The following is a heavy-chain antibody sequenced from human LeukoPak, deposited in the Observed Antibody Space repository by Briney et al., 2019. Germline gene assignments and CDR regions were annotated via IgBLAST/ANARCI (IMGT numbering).Heavy chain of an antibody. D-gene: IGHD5/OR15-5a*01. CDR1: GFTFSSYT. J-gene: IGHJ4*02. Sequence: GGSLRLSCAASGFTFSSYTMSWVRQAPGKGLEWVSGISGSGAAPTYADSVKGRFTISRDNSMNTLYLQMNSLRADDTAVYYCAKDLRRLRVADFDCWGQGTLVTVSS. V-gene: IGHV3-23*01. CDR2: ISGSGAAP. CDR3: AKDLRRLRVADFDC.